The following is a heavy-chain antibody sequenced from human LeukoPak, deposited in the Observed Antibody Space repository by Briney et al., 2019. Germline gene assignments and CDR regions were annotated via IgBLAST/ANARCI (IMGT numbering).Heavy chain of an antibody. V-gene: IGHV3-23*01. Sequence: PGGSLRLSCAASGFTFSSYAMSCVRQAPGKGLEWVSAISGSGGSTYYADSVKGRFTISRDNSKNTLYLQMNSLRADDTAVYYCAKTRDGSSGWWQHWGQGTLVTVSS. J-gene: IGHJ1*01. D-gene: IGHD6-19*01. CDR3: AKTRDGSSGWWQH. CDR2: ISGSGGST. CDR1: GFTFSSYA.